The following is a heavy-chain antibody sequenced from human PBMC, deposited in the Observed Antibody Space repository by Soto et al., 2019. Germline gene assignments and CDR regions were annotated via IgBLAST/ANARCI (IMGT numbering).Heavy chain of an antibody. Sequence: QLQLQESGPGLVKPSETLSLTCAVSGGSVSSGGNYWGWIRQSPGKGLEWIGSVDDTGTTHCSPSISSRVTISVDTSKNHFSLNVNSVTASDTAVYYCARGLSSPSAAGVWGQGTPVTVSS. J-gene: IGHJ4*02. CDR2: VDDTGTT. CDR1: GGSVSSGGNY. CDR3: ARGLSSPSAAGV. V-gene: IGHV4-39*02. D-gene: IGHD6-6*01.